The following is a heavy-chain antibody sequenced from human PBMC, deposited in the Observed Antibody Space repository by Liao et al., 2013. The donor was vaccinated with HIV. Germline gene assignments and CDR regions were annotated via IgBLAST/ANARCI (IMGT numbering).Heavy chain of an antibody. J-gene: IGHJ4*02. CDR3: ARRKGNYYDSSGYFWDCFDY. V-gene: IGHV4-4*07. Sequence: QVQLQESGPGLVKPSETLSLTCTVSGGSISSYYWSWIRQPAGKGLEWIGRIYTSGSTNYNPSLKSRVTMSVDTSKNQFSLKLSSVAAADTAVYYCARRKGNYYDSSGYFWDCFDYWGQGTLVTVSS. CDR1: GGSISSYY. CDR2: IYTSGST. D-gene: IGHD3-22*01.